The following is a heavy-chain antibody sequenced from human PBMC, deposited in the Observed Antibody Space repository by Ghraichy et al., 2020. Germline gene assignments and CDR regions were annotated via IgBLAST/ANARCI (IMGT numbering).Heavy chain of an antibody. D-gene: IGHD3-22*01. Sequence: GGSLRLSCAASGFSFDGSAMHWVRQASGKGLEWAGHIRGKANGYATVYAASVKGRFTISRDDSKNTAYLQMNSLKTEDTAVYYCTTAIYYDGSGQYYFDYWGQGTLVTVSS. J-gene: IGHJ4*02. V-gene: IGHV3-73*01. CDR3: TTAIYYDGSGQYYFDY. CDR2: IRGKANGYAT. CDR1: GFSFDGSA.